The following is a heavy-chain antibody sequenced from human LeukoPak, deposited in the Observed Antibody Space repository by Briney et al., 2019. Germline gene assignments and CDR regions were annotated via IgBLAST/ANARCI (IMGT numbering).Heavy chain of an antibody. CDR3: ARHILTAGSIE. CDR2: IYNSGTT. D-gene: IGHD2-15*01. CDR1: SGSISGYY. Sequence: PSETLSLTCTVSSGSISGYYWSWLRQPPGPEAEWIAYIYNSGTTKYNPSLKSRVTISMDTSKRQFSLKLSSVTAADTAVYYCARHILTAGSIEWGQGTLVTVSS. V-gene: IGHV4-59*08. J-gene: IGHJ4*02.